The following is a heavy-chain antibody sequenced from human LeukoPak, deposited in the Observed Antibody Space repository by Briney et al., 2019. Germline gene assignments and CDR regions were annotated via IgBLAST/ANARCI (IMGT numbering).Heavy chain of an antibody. V-gene: IGHV4-59*01. CDR2: IHYSGST. Sequence: SETLSLTCTVSGDPISNSYWSWIRQPPEKGLEWIGYIHYSGSTNYNPSLKSRVTMSVDTSKNQFSLKLNSVTAADTAVYYCARAVVIRGVAPFDYWGQGTLVTVSS. D-gene: IGHD3-10*01. CDR1: GDPISNSY. J-gene: IGHJ4*02. CDR3: ARAVVIRGVAPFDY.